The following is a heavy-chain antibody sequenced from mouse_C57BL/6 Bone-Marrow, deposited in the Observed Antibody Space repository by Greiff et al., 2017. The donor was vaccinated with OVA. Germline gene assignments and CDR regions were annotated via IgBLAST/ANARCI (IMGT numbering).Heavy chain of an antibody. J-gene: IGHJ1*03. CDR1: GYTFTSYD. CDR3: ARGGTGTSDWYFDV. D-gene: IGHD4-1*01. Sequence: VQGVESGPELVKPGASVKLSCKASGYTFTSYDINWVKQRPGQGLEWIGWIYPRDGSTKYNEKFKGKATLTVDTSSSTAYMELHSLTSEDSAVYFCARGGTGTSDWYFDVWGTGTTVTVSS. CDR2: IYPRDGST. V-gene: IGHV1-85*01.